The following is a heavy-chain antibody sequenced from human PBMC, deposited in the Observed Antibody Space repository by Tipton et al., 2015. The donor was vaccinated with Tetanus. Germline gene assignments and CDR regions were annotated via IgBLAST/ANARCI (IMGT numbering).Heavy chain of an antibody. D-gene: IGHD3-22*01. J-gene: IGHJ6*02. CDR1: GGSLSSLL. CDR3: TGDDYYDTSLRDYYGMDV. Sequence: SLTCTVSGGSLSSLLWTWTRLSPGKGLEWIGYIDHSGNTNYNPSLRSRVTMSLDTSKNQFSLKVTSVTAADTAVYFCTGDDYYDTSLRDYYGMDVWGPGTTVTVSS. CDR2: IDHSGNT. V-gene: IGHV4-59*11.